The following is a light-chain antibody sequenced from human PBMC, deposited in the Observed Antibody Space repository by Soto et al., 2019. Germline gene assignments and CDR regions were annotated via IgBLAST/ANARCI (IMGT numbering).Light chain of an antibody. J-gene: IGKJ5*01. CDR3: QQYNNRPPIT. CDR2: GAS. Sequence: EIEMTQSPATLSVSPGDRATLSCRASQSVSSYLAWYQQKPGQAPRLLIYGASTRSTGIPARFSGSGSGTEFTLTIISLQSEDFAVYCCQQYNNRPPITFGQGTRVEIK. V-gene: IGKV3-15*01. CDR1: QSVSSY.